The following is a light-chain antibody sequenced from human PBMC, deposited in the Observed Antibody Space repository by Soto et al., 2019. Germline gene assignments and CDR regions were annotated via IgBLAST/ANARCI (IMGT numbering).Light chain of an antibody. CDR2: EVS. J-gene: IGKJ5*01. V-gene: IGKV2-29*03. Sequence: DVVMTQTPLSLSVAPGQPASISCKSSQSLLHITGETFLFWYLQKPGQSPQLLIYEVSSRVSGVPDRFSGSGSGTDFTLEFSRVETDDVGIYYCMQSTQLPPTFGQGTRLGIE. CDR1: QSLLHITGETF. CDR3: MQSTQLPPT.